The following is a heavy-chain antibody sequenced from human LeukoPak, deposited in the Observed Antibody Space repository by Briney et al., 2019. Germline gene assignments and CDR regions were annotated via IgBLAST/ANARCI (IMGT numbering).Heavy chain of an antibody. CDR2: ISYHGSSQ. CDR1: GFTVSSNY. J-gene: IGHJ4*02. Sequence: GGSLRLSCAASGFTVSSNYMSWVRQAPGKGLEWVAVISYHGSSQYYADSVKGRFTISRDTLKNTLYLQMFSLRPEDTAIYYCARAGPNDHRFDYWGQGTLVAVSS. CDR3: ARAGPNDHRFDY. V-gene: IGHV3-30*03. D-gene: IGHD1-1*01.